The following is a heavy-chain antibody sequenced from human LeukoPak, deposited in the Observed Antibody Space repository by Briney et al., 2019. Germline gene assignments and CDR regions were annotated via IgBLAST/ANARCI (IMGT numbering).Heavy chain of an antibody. J-gene: IGHJ5*02. CDR1: GGSVSSGSYY. Sequence: SETLSLTCTVSGGSVSSGSYYWSWIRQPPGKGLEWIVYIYYSGSTNYNPSLKSRVTISVDTSKNQFSLKLSSLTAADTAVYYCARALRSAGWFDPWGQGTLVTVSS. V-gene: IGHV4-61*01. CDR3: ARALRSAGWFDP. CDR2: IYYSGST. D-gene: IGHD5-12*01.